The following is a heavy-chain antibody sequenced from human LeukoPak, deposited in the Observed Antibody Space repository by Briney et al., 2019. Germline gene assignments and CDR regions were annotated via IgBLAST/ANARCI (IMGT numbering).Heavy chain of an antibody. J-gene: IGHJ5*02. CDR3: AQTTRGYCSSTSCLEGFDP. D-gene: IGHD2-2*01. Sequence: SGPTLVNPTQTLTLICTFSGFSLSTSGVGVGWIRQPPGKALEWLALIYWNDDKRYSPSLKSRLTITKDTSKNQVVLTMTNMDPVDTATYYCAQTTRGYCSSTSCLEGFDPWGQGTLDTVSS. V-gene: IGHV2-5*01. CDR2: IYWNDDK. CDR1: GFSLSTSGVG.